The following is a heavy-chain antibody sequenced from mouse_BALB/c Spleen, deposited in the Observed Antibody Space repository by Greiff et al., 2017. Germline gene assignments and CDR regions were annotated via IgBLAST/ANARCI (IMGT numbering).Heavy chain of an antibody. V-gene: IGHV5-9-4*01. D-gene: IGHD2-4*01. CDR2: ISSGGSYT. CDR3: AREGGYDYGRAWFAY. J-gene: IGHJ3*01. CDR1: GFTFSSYA. Sequence: EVKLMESGGGLVKPGGSLKLSCAASGFTFSSYAMSWVRQSPEKRLEWVAEISSGGSYTYYPDTVTGRFTISRDNAKNTLYLEMSSLRSEDTAMYYCAREGGYDYGRAWFAYWGQGTLVTVSA.